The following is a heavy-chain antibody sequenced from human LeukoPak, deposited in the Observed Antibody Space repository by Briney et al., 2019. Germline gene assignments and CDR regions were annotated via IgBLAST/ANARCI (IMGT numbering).Heavy chain of an antibody. J-gene: IGHJ6*03. V-gene: IGHV4-4*07. D-gene: IGHD4-17*01. CDR2: ICTSGST. CDR3: ARDRWTTVTTTGYYYYYMDV. CDR1: GGSISSYY. Sequence: SETLSLTCTVSGGSISSYYWSWIRQPAGKGLEWIGRICTSGSTNYNPSLKSRVTMSVDTAKNQFSLKLSSVTAADTAVYYCARDRWTTVTTTGYYYYYMDVWGKGTTVTVSS.